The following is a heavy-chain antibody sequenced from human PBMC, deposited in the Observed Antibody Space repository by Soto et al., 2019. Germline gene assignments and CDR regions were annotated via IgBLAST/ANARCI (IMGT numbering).Heavy chain of an antibody. V-gene: IGHV3-23*01. Sequence: GGSLRLSCAASGFTFSSYAMSWVRQAPGQGLEWVSSVSASGGSTYYADSVKGRFGISRDNSKNTLYLQMNSLRGEDTAVYYCAKGYYYDSSGYYPHGAFDIWGQGXMVTV. D-gene: IGHD3-22*01. CDR3: AKGYYYDSSGYYPHGAFDI. J-gene: IGHJ3*02. CDR1: GFTFSSYA. CDR2: VSASGGST.